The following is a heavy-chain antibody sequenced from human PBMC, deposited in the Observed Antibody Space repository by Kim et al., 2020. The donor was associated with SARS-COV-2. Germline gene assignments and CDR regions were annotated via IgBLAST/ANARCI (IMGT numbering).Heavy chain of an antibody. Sequence: SQTLSLTCAISGDSVSSNSAAWNWIRQSPSRGLEWLGRTYYRSKWYNDYAVSVKSRITINPDTSKNQFSLQLNSVTPEDTAVYYCARDHLVRMNMAARHYYYYGMDVWGQGTTVTVSS. CDR2: TYYRSKWYN. D-gene: IGHD6-6*01. CDR1: GDSVSSNSAA. J-gene: IGHJ6*02. V-gene: IGHV6-1*01. CDR3: ARDHLVRMNMAARHYYYYGMDV.